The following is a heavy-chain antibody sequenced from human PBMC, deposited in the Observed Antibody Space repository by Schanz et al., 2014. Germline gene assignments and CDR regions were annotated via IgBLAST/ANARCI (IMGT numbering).Heavy chain of an antibody. CDR3: ARGWRVSVTGTTWWFDP. D-gene: IGHD1-7*01. J-gene: IGHJ5*02. CDR1: GYTFTAYF. Sequence: QVLLVQSGAEVKQPGASVKVSCKASGYTFTAYFIHWVRQAPGQGLEWMGRINPNSGGTNYAQEFQGRVTMTRDTSISTAYMELSRLRSDDTAVYYCARGWRVSVTGTTWWFDPWGQGTLVTVSS. V-gene: IGHV1-2*06. CDR2: INPNSGGT.